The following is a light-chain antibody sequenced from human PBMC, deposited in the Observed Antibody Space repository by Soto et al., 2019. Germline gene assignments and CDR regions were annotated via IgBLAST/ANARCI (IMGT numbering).Light chain of an antibody. CDR2: AAS. CDR1: QSIAXD. V-gene: IGKV1-39*01. J-gene: IGKJ2*01. Sequence: DVQMTQSPSSLSAYVGDRVTIRVRASQSIAXDLNWYQQRPGKAPKLLIYAASNLESGVPSRFSGSGSETDFTLTISSLQPEDFATYYCQETYRSPVTFGQGTKVDIK. CDR3: QETYRSPVT.